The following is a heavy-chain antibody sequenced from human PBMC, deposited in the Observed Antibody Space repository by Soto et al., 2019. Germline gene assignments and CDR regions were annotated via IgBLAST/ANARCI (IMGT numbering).Heavy chain of an antibody. CDR2: IFHTGST. CDR1: GGSVSSYH. V-gene: IGHV4-59*04. D-gene: IGHD3-3*01. J-gene: IGHJ2*01. CDR3: ARVKVGDLFRFNWFFDL. Sequence: PSETLSLTCNVSGGSVSSYHWSWIRQPPGKGLEWIAYIFHTGSTFYNSSLKPRVSISVDRSKNQFSLKLKSVTETDTAVYYCARVKVGDLFRFNWFFDLWGRGTLVTVSS.